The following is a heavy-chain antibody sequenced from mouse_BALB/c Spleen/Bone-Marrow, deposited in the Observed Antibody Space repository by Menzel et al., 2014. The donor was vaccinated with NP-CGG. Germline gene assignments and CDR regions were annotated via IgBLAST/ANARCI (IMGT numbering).Heavy chain of an antibody. CDR3: ARSGKVRNAMDY. J-gene: IGHJ4*01. CDR2: ISGYYGDA. Sequence: QVQLQQSEAELVRPGVSVKISCKGSGYTFTDYAIHWVKQSHAKSLEWIGLISGYYGDAIYNQKFKGKATMTVDKSSRTAYMDLARLTSEDSAIYYCARSGKVRNAMDYWGQGTSVTVSS. V-gene: IGHV1-67*01. CDR1: GYTFTDYA. D-gene: IGHD2-14*01.